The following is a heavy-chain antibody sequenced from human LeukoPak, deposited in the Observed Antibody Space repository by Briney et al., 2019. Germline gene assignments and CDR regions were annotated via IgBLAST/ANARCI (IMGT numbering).Heavy chain of an antibody. CDR1: GGSISNSY. CDR2: MYYSGST. CDR3: ARQVVTGYFDF. D-gene: IGHD2-21*02. J-gene: IGHJ4*02. V-gene: IGHV4-59*08. Sequence: SETLSLTCTFSGGSISNSYWSWIQQPPGKGLEWIGYMYYSGSTNYNPSLKSRVTISVDTSKSQLSLRLSSVTAADTALYYCARQVVTGYFDFWGQGTLVTVSS.